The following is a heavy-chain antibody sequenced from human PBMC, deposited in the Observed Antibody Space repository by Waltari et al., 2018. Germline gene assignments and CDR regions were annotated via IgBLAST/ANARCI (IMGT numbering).Heavy chain of an antibody. Sequence: EVGLVESGGGLCQPGGSLRLSRAASGHTVRNYYMSSVRQAPGQGLGWVSVLSIGGESPNAYSVEGRCILSIDYSKNTIYLLFIPLRAVDAALYYCSCDVAGYYYFDLLGRGTLVTV. CDR1: GHTVRNYY. J-gene: IGHJ2*01. V-gene: IGHV3-53*01. CDR3: SCDVAGYYYFDL. CDR2: LSIGGES.